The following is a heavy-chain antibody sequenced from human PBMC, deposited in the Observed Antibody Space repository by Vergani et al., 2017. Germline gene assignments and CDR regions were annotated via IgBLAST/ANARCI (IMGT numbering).Heavy chain of an antibody. J-gene: IGHJ5*02. D-gene: IGHD1-1*01. Sequence: QVQLQQWGAGLLKPSETLSLTCAVYGGSFSGYYWSWIRQPPGKGLEWIGSIYYSGSTYYNPSLKSRVTISVDTSKNQFSLKLSSVTAADTAVYYCARPTGIEEHWFDPWGQGTLVTVSS. CDR3: ARPTGIEEHWFDP. V-gene: IGHV4-34*01. CDR2: IYYSGST. CDR1: GGSFSGYY.